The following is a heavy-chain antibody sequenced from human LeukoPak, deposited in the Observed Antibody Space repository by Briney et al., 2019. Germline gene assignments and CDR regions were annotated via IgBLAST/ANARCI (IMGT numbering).Heavy chain of an antibody. D-gene: IGHD5-12*01. Sequence: GGSLRLSCAASGFTFSRYTMSWVRQAPGKGLEWVSAISGSGGSTYYADSVKGRFTISRDNSKNTLYLQMNSLRAEDTAVYYCAKDVRGYSGYDRPYYFDYWGQGTLVTVSS. CDR2: ISGSGGST. CDR3: AKDVRGYSGYDRPYYFDY. CDR1: GFTFSRYT. J-gene: IGHJ4*02. V-gene: IGHV3-23*01.